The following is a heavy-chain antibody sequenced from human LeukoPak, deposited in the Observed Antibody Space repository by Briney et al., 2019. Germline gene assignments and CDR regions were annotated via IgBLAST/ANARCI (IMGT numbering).Heavy chain of an antibody. J-gene: IGHJ3*02. V-gene: IGHV1-18*01. D-gene: IGHD4-11*01. CDR3: ARGGLPNAFDI. Sequence: ASVKVSCKASGYTFITYGISWVRQTPGQGLEWMGWITTYNDNKNHAQNLQDRVTMTTDTSTSTAYMELRSLRSDDTAVYYCARGGLPNAFDIWGQGTMVTVSS. CDR2: ITTYNDNK. CDR1: GYTFITYG.